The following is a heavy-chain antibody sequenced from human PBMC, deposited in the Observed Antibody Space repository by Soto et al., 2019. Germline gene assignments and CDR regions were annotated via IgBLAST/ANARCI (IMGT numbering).Heavy chain of an antibody. D-gene: IGHD4-4*01. J-gene: IGHJ4*02. CDR1: GFTFSSYA. CDR2: ISYDGSNK. CDR3: AREGRMTTVTFDY. Sequence: QVQLVESGGGVVQPGRSLRLSCAASGFTFSSYAMHWVRQAPGKGLEWVAVISYDGSNKYYADSVKGRFTISRDNSKNTLYRQMNSLRAEDTAVYYCAREGRMTTVTFDYWGQGTLVTVSS. V-gene: IGHV3-30-3*01.